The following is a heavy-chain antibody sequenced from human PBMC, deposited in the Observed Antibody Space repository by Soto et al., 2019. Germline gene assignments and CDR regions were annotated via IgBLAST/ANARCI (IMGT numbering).Heavy chain of an antibody. D-gene: IGHD2-15*01. Sequence: ASVKVSCKASGYTFTGYYMHWVRQAPGQGLEWMGWINPNSGGTNYAQKYQGWVTMTRDTSISTAYMELSSLRSDDTAVYYCACDSVNGGNAGYYYYYGMDVWGQGTTVTVSS. CDR2: INPNSGGT. J-gene: IGHJ6*02. CDR3: ACDSVNGGNAGYYYYYGMDV. V-gene: IGHV1-2*04. CDR1: GYTFTGYY.